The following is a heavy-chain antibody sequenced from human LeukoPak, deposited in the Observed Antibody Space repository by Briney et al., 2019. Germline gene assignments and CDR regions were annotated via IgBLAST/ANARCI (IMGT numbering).Heavy chain of an antibody. Sequence: TGGSLRLSCAASGFTFSSYAMHWVRQAPGKGLEWVAVISYDGSNKYYADSVKGRFTISRNNSKNTLYLQMNSLRAEDTAVYYCAREEREAAYYYYGMDVWGQGTTVTVSS. J-gene: IGHJ6*02. CDR3: AREEREAAYYYYGMDV. CDR1: GFTFSSYA. CDR2: ISYDGSNK. V-gene: IGHV3-30-3*01. D-gene: IGHD1-26*01.